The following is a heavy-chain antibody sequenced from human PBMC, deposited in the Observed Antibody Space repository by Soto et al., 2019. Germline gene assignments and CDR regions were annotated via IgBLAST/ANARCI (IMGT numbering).Heavy chain of an antibody. D-gene: IGHD4-17*01. CDR1: GYIFTNFA. J-gene: IGHJ4*02. CDR2: VSGYNGNT. CDR3: AIVRGVRGYHYVEPFDY. Sequence: QVALVQSGAEVKKPGASVTVSCNFSGYIFTNFAINWVRQAPGQGLEWMGWVSGYNGNTNYARKLQGRVTMTTDTSTSPAYIQLTSLRSDDTAIYFCAIVRGVRGYHYVEPFDYWGQGTLVTVS. V-gene: IGHV1-18*04.